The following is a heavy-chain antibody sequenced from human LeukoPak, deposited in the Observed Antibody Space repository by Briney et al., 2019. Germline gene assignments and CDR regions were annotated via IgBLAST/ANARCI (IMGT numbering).Heavy chain of an antibody. CDR3: ARGGRAPGTGGNDF. CDR2: ISGNGGST. CDR1: GFTFSTHG. D-gene: IGHD1-1*01. J-gene: IGHJ4*02. V-gene: IGHV3-64*01. Sequence: PGGSLRLSCAASGFTFSTHGMHWVRQAPGKGLEYVSAISGNGGSTYYATSVKGRFTISRDNSKNTLYLQMGSLRPEDTALYYCARGGRAPGTGGNDFWGQGTLVTVSS.